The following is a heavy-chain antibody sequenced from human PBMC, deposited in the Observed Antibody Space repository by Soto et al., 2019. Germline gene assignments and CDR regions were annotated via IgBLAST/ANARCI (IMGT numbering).Heavy chain of an antibody. CDR1: GDTFTFYS. V-gene: IGHV1-69*02. CDR2: INPILSMS. CDR3: ASNSVSGYRAFDY. J-gene: IGHJ4*02. Sequence: QVQLVQSGAEVKKPGSSVRVSCKASGDTFTFYSINWVRQAPGLGLEWMGRINPILSMSNYAQRFQARVTMTADKSTSTAYMELSSLRSEDTAMYYCASNSVSGYRAFDYWGQGALVTVSS. D-gene: IGHD3-10*01.